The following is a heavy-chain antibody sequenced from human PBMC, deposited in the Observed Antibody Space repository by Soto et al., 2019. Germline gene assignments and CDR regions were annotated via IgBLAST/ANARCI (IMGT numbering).Heavy chain of an antibody. V-gene: IGHV3-30*18. Sequence: QVQLVESGGGVVQPGRSLRLSCAASGFTFSSYGMHWVRQAPGKGLEWVAVISYDGSNKYYADSVKGRFTISRDNSKNTLYLQMNSQRAEDTAVYYCAKDQYSGSYFPVNWFDPWGQGTLVTVSS. CDR2: ISYDGSNK. CDR1: GFTFSSYG. J-gene: IGHJ5*02. CDR3: AKDQYSGSYFPVNWFDP. D-gene: IGHD1-26*01.